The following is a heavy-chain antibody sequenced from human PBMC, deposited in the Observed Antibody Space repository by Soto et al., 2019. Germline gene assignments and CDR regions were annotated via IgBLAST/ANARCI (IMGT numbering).Heavy chain of an antibody. D-gene: IGHD2-8*02. CDR3: AKVRPLTGGFDY. V-gene: IGHV3-9*01. J-gene: IGHJ4*02. CDR2: ISWNSGSI. Sequence: EVQLVESGGGLVQPGRSLRLSCAASGFTFDDYAMHWVRQATGKGLEWVSGISWNSGSIGYADSVKGRVTISRDNAKDSLYLQMNSLRAEDTALYYCAKVRPLTGGFDYWGQGTLVTVSS. CDR1: GFTFDDYA.